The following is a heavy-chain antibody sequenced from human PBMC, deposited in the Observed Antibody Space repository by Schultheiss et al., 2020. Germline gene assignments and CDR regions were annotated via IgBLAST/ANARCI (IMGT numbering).Heavy chain of an antibody. D-gene: IGHD6-19*01. J-gene: IGHJ5*02. CDR1: GFTVSSNY. CDR2: IKSKTDGGTT. V-gene: IGHV3-15*01. Sequence: GGSLRLSCAASGFTVSSNYMSWVRQAPGKGLEWVGRIKSKTDGGTTDYAAPVKGRFTISRDDSKNTLYLQMNSLRAEDTAVYYCARATPGAVAGRDWFDPWGQGTLVNVSS. CDR3: ARATPGAVAGRDWFDP.